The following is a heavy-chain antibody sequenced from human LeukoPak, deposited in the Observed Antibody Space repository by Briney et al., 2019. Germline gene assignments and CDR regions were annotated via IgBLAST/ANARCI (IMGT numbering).Heavy chain of an antibody. Sequence: GGSLRLSCTASRSTFNKYWMHWVRQAPGKGLVWVSRINIDGSSISYADSVKGRFTISRDNAKSKLYLQMNSLRAEDTAVYYRARVPAAGTQFDDWGQGTLVTVSS. CDR2: INIDGSSI. CDR3: ARVPAAGTQFDD. CDR1: RSTFNKYW. J-gene: IGHJ4*02. D-gene: IGHD6-13*01. V-gene: IGHV3-74*01.